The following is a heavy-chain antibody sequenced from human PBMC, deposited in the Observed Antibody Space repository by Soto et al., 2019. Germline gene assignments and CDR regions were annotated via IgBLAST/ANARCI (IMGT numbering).Heavy chain of an antibody. V-gene: IGHV4-34*01. CDR3: ARGRSYCSSTSCYRGHYYYGMDV. CDR2: INHSGST. CDR1: GGSFSGYY. D-gene: IGHD2-2*02. J-gene: IGHJ6*02. Sequence: SETLSLTCAVYGGSFSGYYWTWIRQPPGTGLEWIGEINHSGSTNYNPSLKSRVTISVDTSKNQFSLKLSSVTAADTAMYYCARGRSYCSSTSCYRGHYYYGMDVWGQGTTVTVSS.